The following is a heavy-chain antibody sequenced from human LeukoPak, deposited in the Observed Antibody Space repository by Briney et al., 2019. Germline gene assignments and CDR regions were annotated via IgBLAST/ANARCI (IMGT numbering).Heavy chain of an antibody. D-gene: IGHD5-18*01. CDR1: GFTFDDYA. Sequence: PGRSLRLSCAASGFTFDDYAMHWVRQAPGKGLEWVSGISWNSGSMGYADSVKGRFTISRDNAKNSLYLQMNSLRAEDTALYYCAKGRSRGYSYGFIFPWGQGTLVTVSS. J-gene: IGHJ5*02. CDR2: ISWNSGSM. CDR3: AKGRSRGYSYGFIFP. V-gene: IGHV3-9*01.